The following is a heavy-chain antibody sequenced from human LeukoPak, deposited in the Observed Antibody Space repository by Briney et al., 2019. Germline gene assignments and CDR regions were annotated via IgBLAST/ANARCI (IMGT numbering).Heavy chain of an antibody. V-gene: IGHV1-69*13. J-gene: IGHJ4*02. Sequence: SVKVSCKASGGTFSSYAISWVRQAPGQGLEWMGGIIPIFGTANYAQKFQGRVTITADESTSTAYTELSSLRSEDTAVYYCARDPGTDSSSWLPPVRWGQGTLVTVSS. CDR2: IIPIFGTA. D-gene: IGHD6-13*01. CDR3: ARDPGTDSSSWLPPVR. CDR1: GGTFSSYA.